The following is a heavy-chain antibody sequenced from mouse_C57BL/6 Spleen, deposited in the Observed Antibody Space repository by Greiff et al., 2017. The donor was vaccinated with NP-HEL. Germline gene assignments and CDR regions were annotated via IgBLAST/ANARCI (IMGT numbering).Heavy chain of an antibody. CDR1: GFTFSSYA. CDR2: ISSGGDYI. CDR3: TIDRDYYGRSSAAY. Sequence: EVKLMESGEGLVKPGGSLKLSCAASGFTFSSYAMSWVRQTPEKRLEWVAYISSGGDYIYYADTVKGRFTISRDNARNTLYLQISSLKAEDTAMFYCTIDRDYYGRSSAAYWGKGTLVTVSA. D-gene: IGHD1-1*01. V-gene: IGHV5-9-1*02. J-gene: IGHJ3*01.